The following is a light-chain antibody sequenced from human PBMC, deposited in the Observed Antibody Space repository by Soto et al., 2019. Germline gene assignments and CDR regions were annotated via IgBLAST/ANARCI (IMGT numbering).Light chain of an antibody. Sequence: QSALTQLASVSGSPGQSITISCIGSSSDIGTYNRVSWYQQPPGTAPKLIIYEVNNRPSGVPDRFSGSKSGNTASLIISGLQAEDEADYYCNSFTTSNTYVFGTGTKVTVL. V-gene: IGLV2-18*02. CDR1: SSDIGTYNR. CDR2: EVN. CDR3: NSFTTSNTYV. J-gene: IGLJ1*01.